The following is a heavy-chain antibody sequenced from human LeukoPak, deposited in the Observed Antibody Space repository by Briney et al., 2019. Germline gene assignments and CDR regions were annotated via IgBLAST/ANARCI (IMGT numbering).Heavy chain of an antibody. Sequence: SETLSLTCAVSGYSISSDYYWGWIRPPPGRGLEWIGSIYHSGSTYYNPSIKSRVTISVDTSKNQFYLKMSCVTAADTAVYYCAKYYGDLGVLVYWGQGTLVIVSS. CDR1: GYSISSDYY. V-gene: IGHV4-38-2*01. J-gene: IGHJ4*02. D-gene: IGHD3-3*01. CDR3: AKYYGDLGVLVY. CDR2: IYHSGST.